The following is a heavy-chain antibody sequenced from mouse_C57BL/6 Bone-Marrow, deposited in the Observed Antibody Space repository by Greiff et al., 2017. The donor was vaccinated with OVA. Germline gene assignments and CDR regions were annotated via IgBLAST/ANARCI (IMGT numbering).Heavy chain of an antibody. Sequence: VQLQQPGAELVMPGASVKLSCKASGYTFTSYWMQCVKQRPGQGLEWIGEIDPSDSYTNYHQKFKGKATLTVDTSSSTAYMQLSSLTSEDSAVYYCARGYDGYSAWFAYWGQGTLVTVSA. D-gene: IGHD2-3*01. CDR2: IDPSDSYT. J-gene: IGHJ3*01. CDR3: ARGYDGYSAWFAY. CDR1: GYTFTSYW. V-gene: IGHV1-50*01.